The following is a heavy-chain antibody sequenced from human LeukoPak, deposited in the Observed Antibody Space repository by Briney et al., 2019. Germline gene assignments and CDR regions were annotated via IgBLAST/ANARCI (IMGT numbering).Heavy chain of an antibody. Sequence: SVKVSCKASGGTFSSYAISWVRQAPGQGLEWMGGIIPIFGTANYAQKFHGRVTITTDESTSTAYMELSSLRSEDTAVYYCARDRGYCSSTSCYHYYYYYMDVWGKGTTVTVSS. D-gene: IGHD2-2*01. CDR2: IIPIFGTA. V-gene: IGHV1-69*05. CDR1: GGTFSSYA. CDR3: ARDRGYCSSTSCYHYYYYYMDV. J-gene: IGHJ6*03.